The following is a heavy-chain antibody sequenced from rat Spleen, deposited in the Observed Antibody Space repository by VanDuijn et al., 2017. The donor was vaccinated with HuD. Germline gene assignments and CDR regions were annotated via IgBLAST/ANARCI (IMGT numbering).Heavy chain of an antibody. CDR1: GFSLISYA. CDR3: ARTGHTVGINFFDY. D-gene: IGHD1-9*01. CDR2: IWGNGNT. J-gene: IGHJ2*01. Sequence: QVQLKESGPGLVQPSQTLSLTCTVSGFSLISYAVNWVRQPPGKGLEWMGVIWGNGNTNYTSALKSRLSISRDTSKSQVFLKMNNLQSEDTAMYFCARTGHTVGINFFDYWGQGVMVTVSS. V-gene: IGHV2S61*01.